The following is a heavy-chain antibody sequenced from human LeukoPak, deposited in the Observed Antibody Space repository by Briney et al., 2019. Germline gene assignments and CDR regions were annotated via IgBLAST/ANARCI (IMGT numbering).Heavy chain of an antibody. J-gene: IGHJ4*02. CDR3: ARVSTLDGIVLDS. V-gene: IGHV4-61*02. CDR2: VYTSGRT. Sequence: PSETLSLTCTVSGGSISGGNYYWSWTRQPAGKGLYWIGRVYTSGRTNYNPSLRNRVSMSLDTSKNQFSLTLNSVTAADTAVYYCARVSTLDGIVLDSWGQGILVTVSP. D-gene: IGHD2-15*01. CDR1: GGSISGGNYY.